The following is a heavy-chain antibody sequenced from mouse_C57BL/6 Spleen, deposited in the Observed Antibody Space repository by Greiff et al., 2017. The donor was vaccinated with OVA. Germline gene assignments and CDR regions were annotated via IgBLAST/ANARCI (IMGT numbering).Heavy chain of an antibody. CDR2: ISYDGSN. CDR1: GYSITSGYY. D-gene: IGHD1-1*01. V-gene: IGHV3-6*01. CDR3: ARDLYYYGSSPAWFAY. Sequence: DVQLQESGPGLVKPSQSLSLTCSVTGYSITSGYYWNWIRQFPGNKLEWMGYISYDGSNNYNPSLKNRISITRDTSKNQFFLKLNSVTTEDTATYYCARDLYYYGSSPAWFAYWGQGTLVTVSA. J-gene: IGHJ3*01.